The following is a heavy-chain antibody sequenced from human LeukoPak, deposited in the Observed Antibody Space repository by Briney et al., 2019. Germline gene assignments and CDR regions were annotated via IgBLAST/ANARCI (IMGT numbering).Heavy chain of an antibody. CDR1: GDSVSSNSAA. D-gene: IGHD3-3*01. J-gene: IGHJ6*03. Sequence: SQTLSLTCDISGDSVSSNSAAWNWIRQSPSRGLEWLGRTYYRSKWYNDYAVSVKSRITINPDTSKNQFSLQVNSVTPEDTAVYYCARGDRGDFWSGSFYYYMDVWGKGTTVTVSS. V-gene: IGHV6-1*01. CDR2: TYYRSKWYN. CDR3: ARGDRGDFWSGSFYYYMDV.